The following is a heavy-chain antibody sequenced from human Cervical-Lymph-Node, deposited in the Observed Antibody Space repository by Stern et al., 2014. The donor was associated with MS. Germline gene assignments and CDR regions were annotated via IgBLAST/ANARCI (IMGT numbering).Heavy chain of an antibody. Sequence: QVTLRESGPTLVKPTQTLTLTCNFSGFSLNSLGVGVGWIRQPPGKALEWLGIIYWDDDKRYRPSLKTRLTIAKDTLKNQVVLTLTNVDTVDTATYYCAHSLMRLGELSSPLFDSWGQGTLVTVSS. D-gene: IGHD3-16*01. V-gene: IGHV2-5*02. CDR2: IYWDDDK. CDR1: GFSLNSLGVG. J-gene: IGHJ4*02. CDR3: AHSLMRLGELSSPLFDS.